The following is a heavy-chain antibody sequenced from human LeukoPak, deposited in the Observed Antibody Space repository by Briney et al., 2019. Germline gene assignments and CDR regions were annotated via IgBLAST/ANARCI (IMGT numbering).Heavy chain of an antibody. CDR3: AKGPSYGDLDS. D-gene: IGHD4-17*01. V-gene: IGHV3-33*08. J-gene: IGHJ4*02. CDR2: IWYDGSTK. Sequence: GGSLRLSCAASTFTFSSYTMNWVRQSPGKGLEWVAVIWYDGSTKVYADSVKGRFTISRDNSRNTLYLQMNSLRAEDTAVYYCAKGPSYGDLDSWGQGTLVTVSS. CDR1: TFTFSSYT.